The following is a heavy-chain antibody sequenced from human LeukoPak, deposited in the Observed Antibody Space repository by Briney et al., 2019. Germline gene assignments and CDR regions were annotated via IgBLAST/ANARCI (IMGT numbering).Heavy chain of an antibody. CDR1: GFTFSSYW. D-gene: IGHD1-26*01. CDR2: ISPDASST. Sequence: GGSLTLSCAASGFTFSSYWMHWVRQAPGKGLVWVSRISPDASSTTYADSVKGRFTISRDNAENTLYLQMNSLRAEDTAVYYCVYSGNYRFDYWGQGTVVADSS. V-gene: IGHV3-74*01. CDR3: VYSGNYRFDY. J-gene: IGHJ4*02.